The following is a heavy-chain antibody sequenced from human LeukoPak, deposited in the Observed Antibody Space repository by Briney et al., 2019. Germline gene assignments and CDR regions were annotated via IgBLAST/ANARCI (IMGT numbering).Heavy chain of an antibody. CDR1: GGSISSYY. D-gene: IGHD6-19*01. CDR3: ARGASGWYGIESQDY. Sequence: PSETLSLTCTVSGGSISSYYWSWIRQPPGKGLKWIGYIYYSGSTNYNPSLKSRVTISVDTSKNQFSLKLSSVTAADTAAYYCARGASGWYGIESQDYWGQGTLVTVSS. J-gene: IGHJ4*02. V-gene: IGHV4-59*01. CDR2: IYYSGST.